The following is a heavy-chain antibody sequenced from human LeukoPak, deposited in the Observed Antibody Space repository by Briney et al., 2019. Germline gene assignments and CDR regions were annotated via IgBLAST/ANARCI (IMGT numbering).Heavy chain of an antibody. CDR1: GYTFPGYY. CDR3: ARDAGSGSQLADAFDI. V-gene: IGHV1-2*02. Sequence: ASVKVSCKASGYTFPGYYMHWVRRAPGQGLEWMGWINPNSGGTNYAQKFQGRVTMTRDTSISTAYMELSRLRSDDTAVYYCARDAGSGSQLADAFDIWGQGTMVTVSS. CDR2: INPNSGGT. J-gene: IGHJ3*02. D-gene: IGHD3-10*01.